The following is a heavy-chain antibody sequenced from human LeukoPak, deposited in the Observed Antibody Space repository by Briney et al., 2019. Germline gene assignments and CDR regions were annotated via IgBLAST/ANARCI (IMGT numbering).Heavy chain of an antibody. Sequence: SETLSLTCAVYGGSFSGYYWSWIRHPPGKGLEWVGEINHSGSTNYNPSLKSRVTISVDTSKNQFSLKLSSVTAADTAVYYFGGSSGSYYPWGQGTLVTVSS. CDR1: GGSFSGYY. CDR3: GGSSGSYYP. CDR2: INHSGST. J-gene: IGHJ5*02. V-gene: IGHV4-34*01. D-gene: IGHD1-26*01.